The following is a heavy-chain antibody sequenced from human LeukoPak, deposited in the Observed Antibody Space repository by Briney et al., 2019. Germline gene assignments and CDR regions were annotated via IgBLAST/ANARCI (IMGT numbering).Heavy chain of an antibody. Sequence: GGSLRLSCAASAFTFSNYAMTWVRQAPGKGLEWVSSISGIISSTYYADSVKGRFTISRDNSKNTLYLQMNSLRAEDTAVYYCAKHGVVMTSRPYYFDFWGQGTLDTVSS. CDR2: ISGIISST. CDR1: AFTFSNYA. D-gene: IGHD2-8*01. J-gene: IGHJ4*02. V-gene: IGHV3-23*01. CDR3: AKHGVVMTSRPYYFDF.